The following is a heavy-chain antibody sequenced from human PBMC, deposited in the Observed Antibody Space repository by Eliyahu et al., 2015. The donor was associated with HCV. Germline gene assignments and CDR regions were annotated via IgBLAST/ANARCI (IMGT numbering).Heavy chain of an antibody. J-gene: IGHJ4*02. CDR2: INWDGGNT. D-gene: IGHD6-19*01. CDR3: AKNGPRGVYSSGWNDY. Sequence: EVQLVESGGVVVQPGGSLRLSCAASGFTFDDYTMHWVRQAPGKGLEWVSLINWDGGNTDYADSVKGRFTISRDNSKNSLYLQMNSLRTEDTALYYCAKNGPRGVYSSGWNDYWGQGTLVTVSS. CDR1: GFTFDDYT. V-gene: IGHV3-43*01.